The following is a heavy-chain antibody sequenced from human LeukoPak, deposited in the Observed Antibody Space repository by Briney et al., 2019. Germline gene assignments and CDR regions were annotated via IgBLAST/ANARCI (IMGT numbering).Heavy chain of an antibody. CDR1: GGSISSSSYY. D-gene: IGHD1-26*01. J-gene: IGHJ4*02. Sequence: RSSETLSLTCTVSGGSISSSSYYWGWIRQPPGKGLEWIGSIYYSGSTYYNPSLKSRVTISVDTSKNQFSLKLSSVTAADTAVYYCVRRIVGAAFDYWGQGTLVTVSS. V-gene: IGHV4-39*01. CDR3: VRRIVGAAFDY. CDR2: IYYSGST.